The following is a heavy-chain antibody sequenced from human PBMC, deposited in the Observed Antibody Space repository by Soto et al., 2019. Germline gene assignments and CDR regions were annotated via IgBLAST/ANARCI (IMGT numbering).Heavy chain of an antibody. D-gene: IGHD3-10*01. CDR3: ARRYGGAFDI. J-gene: IGHJ3*02. CDR1: GGSISSYY. CDR2: IYYSGST. Sequence: SETLSLTCTVSGGSISSYYWSWVRQPPGKGLEWIGYIYYSGSTNYNPSLKSRVTISVDTSKNQFSLKLSSVTAADTAVYYCARRYGGAFDIWGQGTMVTVS. V-gene: IGHV4-59*08.